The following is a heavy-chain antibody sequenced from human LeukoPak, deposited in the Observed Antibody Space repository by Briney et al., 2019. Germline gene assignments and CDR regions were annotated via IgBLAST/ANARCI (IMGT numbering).Heavy chain of an antibody. D-gene: IGHD3-10*01. CDR2: IYYSGST. CDR1: GGSISSYY. V-gene: IGHV4-39*01. CDR3: ARHKLSGSLAFDY. J-gene: IGHJ4*02. Sequence: PSETLSLTCTVSGGSISSYYWGWIRQPPGKGLEWIGSIYYSGSTYYNPSLKSRVTISVDTSKNQFSLKLSSVTAADTAVYYCARHKLSGSLAFDYWGQGTLVTVSS.